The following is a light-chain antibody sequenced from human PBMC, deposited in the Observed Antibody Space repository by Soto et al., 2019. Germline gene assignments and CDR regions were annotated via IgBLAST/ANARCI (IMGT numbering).Light chain of an antibody. CDR2: GAS. Sequence: EIVMTQSPATLSVSPGERATLSCRASRSVNNNLAWYQQKPGQAPRLLIYGASTRATAIPARFSGSGSGTDFTLTISRLEPEDFAVYYCQQCNNWPQWTFGPGTKVDIK. CDR3: QQCNNWPQWT. CDR1: RSVNNN. J-gene: IGKJ1*01. V-gene: IGKV3-15*01.